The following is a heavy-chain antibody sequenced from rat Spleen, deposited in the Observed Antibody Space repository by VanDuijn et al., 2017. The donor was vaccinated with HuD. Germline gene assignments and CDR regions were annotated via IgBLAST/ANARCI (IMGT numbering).Heavy chain of an antibody. J-gene: IGHJ3*01. CDR3: ARSDGTHYYLPFAD. CDR1: GFTFSSYW. D-gene: IGHD1-12*02. V-gene: IGHV5-58*01. CDR2: ITNTGGTT. Sequence: EVQLVATGGGLVQPGRSLKLSCVASGFTFSSYWMYWVRQAPGKGLEWISSITNTGGTTYYSDSVRGRFTISRDNTKSTLSLQMDSLRSEDTATYYCARSDGTHYYLPFADWGQGTLVTVSS.